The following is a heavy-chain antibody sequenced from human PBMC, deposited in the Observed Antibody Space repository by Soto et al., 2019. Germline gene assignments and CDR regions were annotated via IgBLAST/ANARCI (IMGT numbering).Heavy chain of an antibody. J-gene: IGHJ4*02. Sequence: GGSLRLSCAASGFTFSTYAMTWVRQAPGKGLEWVSTTSSSGTNTYYTDSVRGRFTISRDNSKNTLYLQTNSLRAEDTAIYYCAKDIGYNDGSQFDHWGQGTLVTVTS. CDR2: TSSSGTNT. V-gene: IGHV3-23*01. CDR1: GFTFSTYA. CDR3: AKDIGYNDGSQFDH. D-gene: IGHD1-20*01.